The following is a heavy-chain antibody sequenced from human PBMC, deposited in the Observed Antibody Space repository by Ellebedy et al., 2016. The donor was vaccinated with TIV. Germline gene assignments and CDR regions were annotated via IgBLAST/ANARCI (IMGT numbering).Heavy chain of an antibody. V-gene: IGHV3-9*01. CDR2: ITWNSGNM. D-gene: IGHD3-3*01. J-gene: IGHJ4*02. CDR3: AKDVGRFLEWDDNYFDY. Sequence: GGSLRLXXAASGFIFNDYSMHWVRQAPGKGLEWVSGITWNSGNMDYADSVKGRFTISRENAKNSLYLQMSSLRPEDTAFYYSAKDVGRFLEWDDNYFDYWGQGTLVTVSS. CDR1: GFIFNDYS.